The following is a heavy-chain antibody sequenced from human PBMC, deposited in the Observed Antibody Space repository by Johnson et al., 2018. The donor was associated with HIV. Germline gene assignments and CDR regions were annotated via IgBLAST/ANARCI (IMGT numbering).Heavy chain of an antibody. D-gene: IGHD5-24*01. Sequence: VQLVESGGGVVRPGGSLRLSCADSGFNFDDHSMSWVRQAPGKGLEWVSVIYWNGDRAGYADSVKGRFTISRDNAKNSLFLQMNSLRAEDTAVHYGAREMAWEDAFDIWGQGTMVTVSS. V-gene: IGHV3-20*04. J-gene: IGHJ3*02. CDR1: GFNFDDHS. CDR3: AREMAWEDAFDI. CDR2: IYWNGDRA.